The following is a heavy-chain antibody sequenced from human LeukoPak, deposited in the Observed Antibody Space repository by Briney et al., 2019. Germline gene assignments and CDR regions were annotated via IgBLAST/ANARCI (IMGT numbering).Heavy chain of an antibody. CDR2: IYSGGAT. CDR1: GFTVSTNY. Sequence: GGSLRLSCAASGFTVSTNYMSWVRQAPGKGLEWVSVIYSGGATFYADSVKGRFTISRDNSRNTLYLQMNSLRAEDTAVYYCARDGAYSYGYSFCFENWGQGTLVTVSS. V-gene: IGHV3-53*01. D-gene: IGHD5-18*01. J-gene: IGHJ4*02. CDR3: ARDGAYSYGYSFCFEN.